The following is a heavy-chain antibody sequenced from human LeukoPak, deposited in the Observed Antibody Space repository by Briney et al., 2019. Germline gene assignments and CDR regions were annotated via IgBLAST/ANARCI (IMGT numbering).Heavy chain of an antibody. V-gene: IGHV1-8*03. J-gene: IGHJ3*02. CDR3: ARGSGSYALNDAFDI. CDR2: MNPNSGNT. Sequence: ASVKVSCKASGYTFTSYDINWVRQATGQGLEWMGWMNPNSGNTGYAQKFQGRVTITRNTSISTAYMELSSLRSEDTAVYYCARGSGSYALNDAFDIWGQGTMVTVSS. D-gene: IGHD1-26*01. CDR1: GYTFTSYD.